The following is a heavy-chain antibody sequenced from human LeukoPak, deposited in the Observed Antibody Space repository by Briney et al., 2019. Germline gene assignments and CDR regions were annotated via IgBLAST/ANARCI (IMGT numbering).Heavy chain of an antibody. J-gene: IGHJ4*02. CDR2: IFYSGRT. CDR3: ARGQKYRNGYTVTELGSGYFAY. D-gene: IGHD5-18*01. CDR1: GGSISSYY. Sequence: SETLSLTCSVSGGSISSYYGNWIRQTPGKGLEWVGYIFYSGRTNYHPSLKSRVTISVDTSKDQFSLTLSSVTTADTAVYYCARGQKYRNGYTVTELGSGYFAYWGQGTLVTVSS. V-gene: IGHV4-59*01.